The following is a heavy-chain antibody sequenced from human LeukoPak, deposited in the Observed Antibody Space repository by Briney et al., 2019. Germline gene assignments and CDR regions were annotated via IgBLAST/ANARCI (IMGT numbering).Heavy chain of an antibody. CDR3: VRNREGCGCNDC. Sequence: GGSLRLSCVASGFSFSSYVMRWVRQAPGKGLEWVSSIDAGHTTYYAASVKGGCTISKENYKNTIYLKLSNLRADDTAVYYCVRNREGCGCNDCWGQGTLVTVSS. D-gene: IGHD2-21*01. V-gene: IGHV3-66*01. CDR2: IDAGHTT. CDR1: GFSFSSYV. J-gene: IGHJ4*02.